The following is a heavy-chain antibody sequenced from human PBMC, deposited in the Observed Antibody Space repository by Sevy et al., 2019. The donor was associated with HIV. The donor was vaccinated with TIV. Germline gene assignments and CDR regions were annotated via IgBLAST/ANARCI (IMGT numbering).Heavy chain of an antibody. CDR2: ITRNSYEAYGGTT. D-gene: IGHD5-12*01. V-gene: IGHV3-49*03. J-gene: IGHJ4*02. CDR1: GFTFDDYA. Sequence: GGFLRLSCTTSGFTFDDYAMSWFRQAPGKGLEWVAFITRNSYEAYGGTTDYVASVKGRFIISRDDSKSIAYLQMNSLKTEDTAVYCSTRGLATADTPEYYFDYWGQGTLVTVSS. CDR3: TRGLATADTPEYYFDY.